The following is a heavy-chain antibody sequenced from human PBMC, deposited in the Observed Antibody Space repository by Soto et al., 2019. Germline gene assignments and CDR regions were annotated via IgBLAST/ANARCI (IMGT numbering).Heavy chain of an antibody. CDR1: GYTFTKHC. D-gene: IGHD3-10*01. Sequence: ASVKVFCTASGYTFTKHCISSMRKAPGEGLGWMGWISPYKGNTYYAQSLQGRGTMATEASTYRAYMELRRLRSEETAVYFCAIELDGSGSYYSAYWGKGTLVTVSS. J-gene: IGHJ4*02. CDR3: AIELDGSGSYYSAY. CDR2: ISPYKGNT. V-gene: IGHV1-18*04.